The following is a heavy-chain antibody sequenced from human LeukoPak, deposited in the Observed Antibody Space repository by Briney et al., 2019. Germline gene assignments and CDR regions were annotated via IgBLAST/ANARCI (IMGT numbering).Heavy chain of an antibody. CDR3: ARTSRGLYGGEGY. Sequence: PGGSLRLSCAASGFTFSSYSMNWVRQAPGKGLEWVSSISSSSSYIYYADSVKGRFTISRYNAKNSLYLQMNSLRAEDTAVYYCARTSRGLYGGEGYWGQGTLVTVSS. CDR2: ISSSSSYI. D-gene: IGHD3-16*01. V-gene: IGHV3-21*01. CDR1: GFTFSSYS. J-gene: IGHJ4*02.